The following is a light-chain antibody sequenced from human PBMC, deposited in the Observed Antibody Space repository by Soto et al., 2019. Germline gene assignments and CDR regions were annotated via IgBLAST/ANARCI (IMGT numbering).Light chain of an antibody. CDR3: KQRSNWIT. J-gene: IGKJ4*01. Sequence: EIVLTQSPATLSLSPGERATLSCRASQSVSSYLAWYQQKPGQAPRLLIYDASNRATGVPARFSGSGSWTDFTLTISSLEPEDFAIYYCKQRSNWITLGGGPTVDI. V-gene: IGKV3-11*01. CDR1: QSVSSY. CDR2: DAS.